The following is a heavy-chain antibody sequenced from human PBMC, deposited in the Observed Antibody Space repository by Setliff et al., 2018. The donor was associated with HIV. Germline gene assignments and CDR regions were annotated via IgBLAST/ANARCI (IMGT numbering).Heavy chain of an antibody. CDR1: GGSISSGTYY. CDR3: ARVSTDYVWGSFLSSGPYYFDF. D-gene: IGHD3-16*01. J-gene: IGHJ4*02. Sequence: SQTLSLTCTVSGGSISSGTYYWSWIRQPAGKGLEWIGRIHTSGSTNYNPSLKSRVSISVDASKNHFSLKLTSVTAADTAAYFCARVSTDYVWGSFLSSGPYYFDFWGQGALVTVSS. CDR2: IHTSGST. V-gene: IGHV4-61*02.